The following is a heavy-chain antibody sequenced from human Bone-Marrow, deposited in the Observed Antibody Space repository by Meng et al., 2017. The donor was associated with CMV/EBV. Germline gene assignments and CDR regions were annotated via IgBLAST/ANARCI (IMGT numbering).Heavy chain of an antibody. CDR3: ARAARPVVPAAIWYYFDF. Sequence: ASVKVSCKASGYTFTSYDINWVRQATGQGLEWMGWMNPNSGNTGYAQKFQGRVTMTRNTSISTAYMELSSLRSEDTAVYYCARAARPVVPAAIWYYFDFWGQGTLVTVSS. D-gene: IGHD2-2*02. J-gene: IGHJ4*02. V-gene: IGHV1-8*01. CDR2: MNPNSGNT. CDR1: GYTFTSYD.